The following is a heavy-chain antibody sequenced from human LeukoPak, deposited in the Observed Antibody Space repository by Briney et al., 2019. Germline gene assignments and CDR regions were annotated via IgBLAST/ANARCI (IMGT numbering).Heavy chain of an antibody. Sequence: GGSLRLSCAASGFTFSAFGMNWVRQAPGKGLEWVSTITKSGDSTYYVDSVKGRFTISRDNSKNTLYLQMNSLRAEDTAVYYCAKGLVLAWFDPWGQGTLVTVSS. J-gene: IGHJ5*02. D-gene: IGHD6-6*01. V-gene: IGHV3-23*01. CDR3: AKGLVLAWFDP. CDR2: ITKSGDST. CDR1: GFTFSAFG.